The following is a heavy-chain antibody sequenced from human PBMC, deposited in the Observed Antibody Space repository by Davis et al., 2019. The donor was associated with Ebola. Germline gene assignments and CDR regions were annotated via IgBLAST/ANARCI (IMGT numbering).Heavy chain of an antibody. CDR1: GGSFSGYY. J-gene: IGHJ5*02. Sequence: MPSETLSLTCAVYGGSFSGYYWSWIRQPPGKGLEWIGYIYYGGSTNYNPSLKSRVTISVDTSKNQFSLKLSSVTAADTAVYYCARHFWGTISPSGWFDPWGQGTLVTVSS. CDR2: IYYGGST. CDR3: ARHFWGTISPSGWFDP. V-gene: IGHV4-59*08. D-gene: IGHD3-9*01.